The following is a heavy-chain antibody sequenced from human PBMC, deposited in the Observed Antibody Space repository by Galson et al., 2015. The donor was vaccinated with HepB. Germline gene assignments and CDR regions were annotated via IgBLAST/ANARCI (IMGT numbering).Heavy chain of an antibody. J-gene: IGHJ4*02. CDR3: AKEEWNQQLVREGIKGFDY. V-gene: IGHV3-23*01. CDR1: GFTFSSSA. D-gene: IGHD6-13*01. CDR2: ISGSGDRT. Sequence: SLRLSCAASGFTFSSSAMGWVRQAPGKGLEWVSDISGSGDRTKYADAVKGRFIISRDNSKNTLYLKMNSLRADDTAVYYCAKEEWNQQLVREGIKGFDYWGQGTLVTVSS.